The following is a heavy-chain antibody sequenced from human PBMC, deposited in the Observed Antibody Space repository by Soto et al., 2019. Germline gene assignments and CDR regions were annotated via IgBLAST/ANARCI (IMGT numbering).Heavy chain of an antibody. J-gene: IGHJ4*02. CDR1: GFTVSSNY. Sequence: EVQLVESGGGLIQPGGSLRLSCAASGFTVSSNYMSWVRQAPGKGLEWVSVIYSGGSTYYADSVKGRFTISRDNSKNTLYLQMNSLRAEDTSVYYCARARLRFLEWDYYFDYWGKGTLVTVSS. CDR3: ARARLRFLEWDYYFDY. D-gene: IGHD3-3*01. CDR2: IYSGGST. V-gene: IGHV3-53*01.